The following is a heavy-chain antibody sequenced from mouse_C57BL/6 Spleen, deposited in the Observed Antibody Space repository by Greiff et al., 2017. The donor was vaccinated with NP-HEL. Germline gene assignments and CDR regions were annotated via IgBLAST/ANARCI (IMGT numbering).Heavy chain of an antibody. D-gene: IGHD2-5*01. CDR1: GFTFSSYG. V-gene: IGHV5-6*01. CDR3: ASHSNYYFDY. J-gene: IGHJ2*01. Sequence: DVQLQESGGDLVKPGGSLKLSCAASGFTFSSYGMSWVRQTPDKRLEWVATISSGGSYTYYPDSVKGRFTIARDNAKNTLYLQMSSLKSEDTAMYYCASHSNYYFDYWGQGTTLTVSS. CDR2: ISSGGSYT.